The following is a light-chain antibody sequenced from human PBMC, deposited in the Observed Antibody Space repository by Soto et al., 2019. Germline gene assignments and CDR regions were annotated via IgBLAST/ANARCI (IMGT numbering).Light chain of an antibody. V-gene: IGLV2-14*03. CDR3: SSYTTSSTPYV. CDR1: SSDVGGYNY. Sequence: QSVLTQPASVSGSPGQSITISCTGTSSDVGGYNYVSWYQQHPVKAPKLMIYDVTNRPSGISDRFSGSKSGNTASLTISGLQAEDEVDHYCSSYTTSSTPYVFGTGTTLTVL. J-gene: IGLJ1*01. CDR2: DVT.